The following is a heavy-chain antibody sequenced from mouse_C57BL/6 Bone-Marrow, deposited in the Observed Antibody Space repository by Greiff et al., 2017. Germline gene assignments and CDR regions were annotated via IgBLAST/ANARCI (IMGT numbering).Heavy chain of an antibody. V-gene: IGHV1-9*01. J-gene: IGHJ2*01. CDR3: ERESTTRGEYFDC. CDR1: GYTFTGYW. D-gene: IGHD2-14*01. Sequence: VQLHQSGAELMKPGASVKFSCKATGYTFTGYWIEWVKQRPGHGLEWIGEILPGSGSTNYNEKFKGKATFTADTSSNTAYLQLSRLTTEDSSSSYCERESTTRGEYFDCWGQGTTLTVSA. CDR2: ILPGSGST.